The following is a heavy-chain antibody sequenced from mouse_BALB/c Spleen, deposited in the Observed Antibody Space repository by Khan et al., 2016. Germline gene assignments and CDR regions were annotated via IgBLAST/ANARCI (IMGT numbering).Heavy chain of an antibody. CDR1: GYSFTGYN. D-gene: IGHD2-12*01. Sequence: VQLQQSGPELGKPGASVKISCKASGYSFTGYNMYWVKQSHRKSLEWIGYIDPYNGGTSYNQKSKGKATLTVDKSSSTAYMHLNSLTSEDSAIYYCARNYRDAMDYLGQGTSVTVSS. J-gene: IGHJ4*01. CDR3: ARNYRDAMDY. V-gene: IGHV1S135*01. CDR2: IDPYNGGT.